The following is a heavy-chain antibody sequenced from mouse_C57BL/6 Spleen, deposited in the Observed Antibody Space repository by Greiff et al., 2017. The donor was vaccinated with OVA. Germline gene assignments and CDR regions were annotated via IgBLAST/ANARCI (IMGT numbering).Heavy chain of an antibody. CDR3: AREGGNGNYDY. CDR2: IYPGSGST. J-gene: IGHJ2*01. V-gene: IGHV1-55*01. CDR1: GYTFTSYW. D-gene: IGHD2-1*01. Sequence: QVQLQQPGAELVKPGASVKMSCKASGYTFTSYWITWVKQRPGQGLEWIGDIYPGSGSTNYNEKLKSEATLTVATSSRTAYMQLSSLTSEDSAVYYCAREGGNGNYDYWGQGTTLTVSS.